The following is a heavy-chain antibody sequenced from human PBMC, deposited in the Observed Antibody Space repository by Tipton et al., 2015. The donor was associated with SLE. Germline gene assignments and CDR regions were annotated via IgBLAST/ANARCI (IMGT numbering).Heavy chain of an antibody. CDR1: GFTVGDYA. D-gene: IGHD3-10*01. J-gene: IGHJ2*01. Sequence: SLRLSCTGSGFTVGDYAMSWVRQAPGQGLEWVGFIRSEAYGGTTEYAASVKGRYTISRDDSKNIAYLQMNSLKTEDTAVYYCAGYYGLGSLGYFDLWGRGTQVTVSS. V-gene: IGHV3-49*04. CDR2: IRSEAYGGTT. CDR3: AGYYGLGSLGYFDL.